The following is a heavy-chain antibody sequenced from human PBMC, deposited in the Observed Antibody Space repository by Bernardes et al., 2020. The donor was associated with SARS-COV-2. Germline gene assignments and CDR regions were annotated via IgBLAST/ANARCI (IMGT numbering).Heavy chain of an antibody. V-gene: IGHV4-31*03. CDR3: ARGPYAFDS. Sequence: SETLSLTCTVSGCSISSGGYSWSWLRQHPGKCLEWIGYIFDSGSTVHNPSLRSRVTLSVDTSKNQFSLKLTSVTAADTAVYYCARGPYAFDSWGQGTMVTVSS. J-gene: IGHJ3*02. CDR1: GCSISSGGYS. CDR2: IFDSGST.